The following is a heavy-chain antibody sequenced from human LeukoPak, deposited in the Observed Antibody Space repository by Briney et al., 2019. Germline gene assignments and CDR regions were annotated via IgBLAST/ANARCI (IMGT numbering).Heavy chain of an antibody. V-gene: IGHV1-2*02. J-gene: IGHJ3*01. CDR2: INPNTGDT. Sequence: ASVKVSFKASGYTFTSYNIAWVRQAPGQGLEWMGCINPNTGDTNSAQNFQGRVIMTRDTSITTAYMELSRLKSDDTALYYCASKGAGHCYDASCMGSFDLWGQGTTVAVSS. CDR3: ASKGAGHCYDASCMGSFDL. CDR1: GYTFTSYN. D-gene: IGHD2-15*01.